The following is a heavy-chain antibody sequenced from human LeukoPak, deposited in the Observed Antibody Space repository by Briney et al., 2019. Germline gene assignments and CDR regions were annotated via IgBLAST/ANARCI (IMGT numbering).Heavy chain of an antibody. D-gene: IGHD6-13*01. CDR1: GFTFSSYA. CDR3: ARHLGYSSSHTDY. J-gene: IGHJ4*02. CDR2: ISHSGAST. V-gene: IGHV3-23*01. Sequence: GRSLRLSCAASGFTFSSYAMSWVSQAPGKGLEWASAISHSGASTNYADSVKGRFTIARDNSKNTLFLQMHSLRADDTAVYYCARHLGYSSSHTDYWGQGTRVTVSS.